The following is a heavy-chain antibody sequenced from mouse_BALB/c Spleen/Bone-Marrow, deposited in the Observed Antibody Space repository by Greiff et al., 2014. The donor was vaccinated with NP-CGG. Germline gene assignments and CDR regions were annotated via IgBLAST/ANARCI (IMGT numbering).Heavy chain of an antibody. CDR3: ARHERGYPYAMDY. Sequence: VQVVESGPDLVAPSQSLSITCTVSGFSLTLYGVHWVRQSPGKGLEWLVVIWSDGTTTYNSDLKSRLSISKDNSKSQVFLKLNSLQTDDTAMYYCARHERGYPYAMDYWGQGTSVTVSS. J-gene: IGHJ4*01. D-gene: IGHD2-2*01. CDR2: IWSDGTT. V-gene: IGHV2-6-2*01. CDR1: GFSLTLYG.